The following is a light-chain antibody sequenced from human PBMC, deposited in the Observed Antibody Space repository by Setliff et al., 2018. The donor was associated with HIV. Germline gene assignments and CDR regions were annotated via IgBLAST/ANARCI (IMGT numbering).Light chain of an antibody. CDR3: SSYTSSSLYV. V-gene: IGLV2-14*01. CDR1: SSDVGGYSY. J-gene: IGLJ1*01. CDR2: EVS. Sequence: QSALTQPASVSGSLGQSITISCTGTSSDVGGYSYVSWYQQHPGKAPKLMIFEVSNRPSGVSNRFSGSKSGNTASLTISGLQAEDEADYYCSSYTSSSLYVFGTGTKVTVL.